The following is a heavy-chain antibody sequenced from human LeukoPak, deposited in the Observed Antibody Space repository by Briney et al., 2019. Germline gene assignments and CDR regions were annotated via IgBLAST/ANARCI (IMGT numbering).Heavy chain of an antibody. CDR1: GGTLSSYA. CDR2: IIPIFCTA. J-gene: IGHJ4*02. V-gene: IGHV1-69*05. D-gene: IGHD6-13*01. Sequence: ASVKVSRKSSGGTLSSYAISGVRQAPGQGLECMGEIIPIFCTANYTQKFQGGVTITTDESTSTAYMELSSLRSEDTAVYYCARGGAAAGPQVTYYSDYWGQGTLVTVSS. CDR3: ARGGAAAGPQVTYYSDY.